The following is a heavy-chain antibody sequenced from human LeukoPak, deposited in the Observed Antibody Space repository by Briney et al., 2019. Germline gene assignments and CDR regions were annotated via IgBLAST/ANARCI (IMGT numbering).Heavy chain of an antibody. Sequence: GGSLRLSCEASGFTFSSYWMSWVRQAPGKGLEWVAHIKEDESDEYYVDSVRGRFTASRDNAKNSVNLQMNSLRVEDTAVYYCARWRGRQSEFDYWVQGTLVTVSS. D-gene: IGHD1-1*01. CDR1: GFTFSSYW. V-gene: IGHV3-7*01. CDR3: ARWRGRQSEFDY. CDR2: IKEDESDE. J-gene: IGHJ4*02.